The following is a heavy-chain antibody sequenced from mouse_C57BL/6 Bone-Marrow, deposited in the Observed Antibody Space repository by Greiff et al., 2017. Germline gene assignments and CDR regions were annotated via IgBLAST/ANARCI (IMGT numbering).Heavy chain of an antibody. CDR2: IDPENGDT. D-gene: IGHD2-5*01. V-gene: IGHV14-4*01. J-gene: IGHJ3*01. CDR1: GFNIKDDY. CDR3: TTYSNYVWFAY. Sequence: EVQLQESGAELVRPGASVKLSCTASGFNIKDDYMHWVKQRPEQGLEWIGWIDPENGDTAYASKFQGKATITADTSSNTAYLQLSSLTSEDTAVYYCTTYSNYVWFAYWGQGTLVTVSA.